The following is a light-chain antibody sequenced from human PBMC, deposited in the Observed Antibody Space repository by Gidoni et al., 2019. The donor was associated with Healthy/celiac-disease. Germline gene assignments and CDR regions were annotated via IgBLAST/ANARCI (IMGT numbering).Light chain of an antibody. Sequence: IQMTQSPPSLSASVGDRVPITCQASQAIDNFLHWYQQNPGTAPKLLIYGASNLETGVPSRFSGSGSGTDFTFTISSLQPEDIATYYCQQYDNFPLTFGQGTRLEIK. CDR1: QAIDNF. CDR2: GAS. J-gene: IGKJ5*01. CDR3: QQYDNFPLT. V-gene: IGKV1-33*01.